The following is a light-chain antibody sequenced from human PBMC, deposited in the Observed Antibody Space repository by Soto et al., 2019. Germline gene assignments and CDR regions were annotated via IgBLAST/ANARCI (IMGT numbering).Light chain of an antibody. CDR1: QSVSANY. CDR3: QQYGGSPGT. V-gene: IGKV3-20*01. Sequence: EIVLTQSPGTLSLSPGERATLSCRASQSVSANYLAWYQQKPGQAPRLLIFGISNRATGIPDRFSGSESGTDFTLTISRLEPEDFAVYYCQQYGGSPGTFGQGTKVEIK. CDR2: GIS. J-gene: IGKJ1*01.